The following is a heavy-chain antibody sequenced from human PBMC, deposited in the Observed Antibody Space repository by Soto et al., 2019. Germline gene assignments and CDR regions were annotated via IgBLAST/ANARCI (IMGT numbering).Heavy chain of an antibody. CDR1: GYSFTSYW. J-gene: IGHJ4*02. Sequence: GESLKISCKGSGYSFTSYWIGWVRQMPGKGLEWMGIIYPGDSDTRYSPSFQGQVTISADKSISTAYLQWSSLKASDTAMYYCARRSGVIVSEYYFDYWGQGTLVTVSS. D-gene: IGHD3-16*02. CDR2: IYPGDSDT. V-gene: IGHV5-51*01. CDR3: ARRSGVIVSEYYFDY.